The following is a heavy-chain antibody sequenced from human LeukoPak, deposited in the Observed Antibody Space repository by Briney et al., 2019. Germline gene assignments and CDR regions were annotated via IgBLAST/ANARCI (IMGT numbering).Heavy chain of an antibody. CDR1: GFTFNTAW. V-gene: IGHV3-15*01. CDR2: IKSKTDGGTT. Sequence: GGSLRLSCAVSGFTFNTAWMSWVRQAPGKGLEYIGRIKSKTDGGTTYYAAPVKGRFTISRDDSKNTLYLQMNGLKIEDTALYYCTADLRLWGQSTLVTVSS. CDR3: TADLRL. D-gene: IGHD3-16*01. J-gene: IGHJ1*01.